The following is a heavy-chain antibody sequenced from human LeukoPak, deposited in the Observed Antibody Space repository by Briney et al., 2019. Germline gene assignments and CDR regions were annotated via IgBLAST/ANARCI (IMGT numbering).Heavy chain of an antibody. CDR2: IKSISYGGTI. D-gene: IGHD3-22*01. J-gene: IGHJ4*02. CDR3: TTAFYYDSSGSQYYFDY. Sequence: GGSLRLSCATSGFNFNDAWMNWVRQAPGKGLEWLGRIKSISYGGTIDYAAPVKGRFTISRDDSKNTLYLQMNSLKTEDTAVYYCTTAFYYDSSGSQYYFDYWGQGTLVTVSS. V-gene: IGHV3-15*01. CDR1: GFNFNDAW.